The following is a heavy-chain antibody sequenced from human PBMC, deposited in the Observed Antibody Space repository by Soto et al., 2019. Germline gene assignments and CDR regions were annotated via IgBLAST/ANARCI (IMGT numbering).Heavy chain of an antibody. J-gene: IGHJ4*02. V-gene: IGHV4-59*08. CDR2: IYYSGST. CDR3: ARQYSGYDKFDY. CDR1: GGSISSYY. Sequence: PPETLSLTCTVSGGSISSYYWSWIRQPPGKGLEWIGYIYYSGSTNYNPYLKSRVAISVDTSKNQFSLKLNSVTAADTAVYYCARQYSGYDKFDYWGQGTLVAVSS. D-gene: IGHD5-12*01.